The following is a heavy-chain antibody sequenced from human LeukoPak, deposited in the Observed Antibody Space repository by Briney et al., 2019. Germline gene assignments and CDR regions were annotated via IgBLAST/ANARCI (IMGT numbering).Heavy chain of an antibody. D-gene: IGHD2-15*01. CDR1: GFTFSSYA. CDR2: ISGSGGST. J-gene: IGHJ4*02. V-gene: IGHV3-23*01. Sequence: GGSLRLSCAASGFTFSSYAMSWVRQAPGKGLEWVSAISGSGGSTYYADSVKGRFTISRDNSKNTLYLEMNSLRAEDTAVYYCAKTPGQYCSGGSCYLYYWGQGTLVTVSS. CDR3: AKTPGQYCSGGSCYLYY.